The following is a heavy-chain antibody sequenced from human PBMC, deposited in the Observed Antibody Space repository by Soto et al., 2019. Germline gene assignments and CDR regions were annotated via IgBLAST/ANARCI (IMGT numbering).Heavy chain of an antibody. V-gene: IGHV1-2*04. CDR2: INPNSGGT. D-gene: IGHD3-9*01. CDR1: GYTFTGYY. Sequence: VASVKVSCKASGYTFTGYYMHWVRQAPGQGLEWMGWINPNSGGTNYAQKFQGWVTMTRDTSISTAYMELSRLRSDDTAVYYCARANPFSYDMGPIAYWGQGTLVTVSS. CDR3: ARANPFSYDMGPIAY. J-gene: IGHJ4*02.